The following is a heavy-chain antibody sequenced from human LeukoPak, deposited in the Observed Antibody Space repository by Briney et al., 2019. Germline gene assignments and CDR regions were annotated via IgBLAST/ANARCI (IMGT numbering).Heavy chain of an antibody. Sequence: NPGGSLRLSCAASGFTFSSYSMNWVRQAPGKGLEWVSSISSSSSYIYYADSVKGRFTISRDNAKNSLYLQMNSLRAEDTAVYYCARRGRVATSAFDIWGQGTMVTVSS. V-gene: IGHV3-21*01. CDR1: GFTFSSYS. D-gene: IGHD5-12*01. J-gene: IGHJ3*02. CDR2: ISSSSSYI. CDR3: ARRGRVATSAFDI.